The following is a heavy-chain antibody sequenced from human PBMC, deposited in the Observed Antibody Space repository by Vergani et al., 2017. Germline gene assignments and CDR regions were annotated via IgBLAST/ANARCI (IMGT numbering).Heavy chain of an antibody. J-gene: IGHJ5*02. V-gene: IGHV4-30-2*01. CDR3: ARVTVTTEGFFDL. CDR2: IFQSGSP. Sequence: QLQLQESGSGLVKPSQTLSLNCAASGGSISSGAFSWGWIRQPPGRGLQWIGHIFQSGSPDYNASLKSRVNISLDKSKNHFSLTLKSMTAADTALYYCARVTVTTEGFFDLWGQGTLVTVSS. CDR1: GGSISSGAFS. D-gene: IGHD4-17*01.